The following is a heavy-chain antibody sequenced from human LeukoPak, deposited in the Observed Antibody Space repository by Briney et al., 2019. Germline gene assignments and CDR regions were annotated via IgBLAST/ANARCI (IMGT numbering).Heavy chain of an antibody. CDR2: ISGSGSST. D-gene: IGHD6-19*01. V-gene: IGHV3-23*01. CDR3: AKTHSSGWYDY. CDR1: GFTFSSYA. Sequence: GGSLRLSCAASGFTFSSYAMSCVRQAPGKGLEWVSGISGSGSSTYYADSVKGRFTISRDNSKNALFLQMNSLRAEDTAVYYCAKTHSSGWYDYWGQGTLVTVSS. J-gene: IGHJ4*02.